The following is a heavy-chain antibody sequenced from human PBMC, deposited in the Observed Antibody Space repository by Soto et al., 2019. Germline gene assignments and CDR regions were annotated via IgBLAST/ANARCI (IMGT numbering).Heavy chain of an antibody. Sequence: VQLVESGGGLVKPGGSLRLSCTASGFTFNLYTLNWVRQAPGKGLEWVSSISSTSSYIYYADSVQGRFAISRDNAEKSLFLQMSDLRAEDTALYYCATEGRSGYRNFDFWGQGTLVTVYS. CDR3: ATEGRSGYRNFDF. J-gene: IGHJ4*02. D-gene: IGHD3-22*01. V-gene: IGHV3-21*01. CDR2: ISSTSSYI. CDR1: GFTFNLYT.